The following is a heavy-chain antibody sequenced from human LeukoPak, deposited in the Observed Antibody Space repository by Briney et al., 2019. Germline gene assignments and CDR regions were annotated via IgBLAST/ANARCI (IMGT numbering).Heavy chain of an antibody. Sequence: SETLSLTCAVSGGPISTYSWCWSRQPPRRRLEWIGCLYTSGTTNYNPSLKSRVAMSVDTSKNQFSLRLSSVTAADTAVYYCARPGNYDFWSPYEDWGQGSLVTVSS. J-gene: IGHJ4*02. CDR1: GGPISTYS. CDR3: ARPGNYDFWSPYED. V-gene: IGHV4-4*07. D-gene: IGHD3-3*01. CDR2: LYTSGTT.